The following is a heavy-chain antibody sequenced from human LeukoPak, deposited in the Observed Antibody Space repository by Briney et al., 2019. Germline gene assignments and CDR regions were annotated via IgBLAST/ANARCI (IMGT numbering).Heavy chain of an antibody. J-gene: IGHJ4*02. CDR3: AKDGPASWGYFDY. CDR1: AFTFSNYA. V-gene: IGHV3-23*01. CDR2: ISSSGSST. Sequence: PGGSLRLSCAASAFTFSNYAMNWVRQAPGKGLEWVSTISSSGSSTYYADSVRGRFTISRDNSKNTLYLQMNSLRAEDTAVYYCAKDGPASWGYFDYWGQGTLVTVSS. D-gene: IGHD7-27*01.